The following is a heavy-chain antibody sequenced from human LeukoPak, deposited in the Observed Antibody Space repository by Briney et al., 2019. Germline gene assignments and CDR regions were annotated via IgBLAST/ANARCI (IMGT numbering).Heavy chain of an antibody. V-gene: IGHV1-2*02. D-gene: IGHD6-19*01. CDR2: INPNSGGT. Sequence: ASVKVSCKASGYTFTGYYMHWVRQAPGQGLEWMGWINPNSGGTNYARKFQGRVTMIRDTSISTAYMELSRLRSDDTAVYYCAREGSSGWYYFDYWGRGTLVTVSS. J-gene: IGHJ4*02. CDR1: GYTFTGYY. CDR3: AREGSSGWYYFDY.